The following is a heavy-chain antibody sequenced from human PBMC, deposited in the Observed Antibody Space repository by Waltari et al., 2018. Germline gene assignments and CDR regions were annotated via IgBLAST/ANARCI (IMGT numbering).Heavy chain of an antibody. CDR1: GFPSRSNH. Sequence: EVQLVESGGALVHPGGSLRLSCAASGFPSRSNHLPWVRQAPGKGLEWVSIIYAAGSTYYADSVMGRFTISRDNSKNTLHLQMNSLRSEDTAIYYCATARDEETAMVYFDHWGEGSLVSVSS. CDR2: IYAAGST. V-gene: IGHV3-66*02. D-gene: IGHD5-18*01. CDR3: ATARDEETAMVYFDH. J-gene: IGHJ4*02.